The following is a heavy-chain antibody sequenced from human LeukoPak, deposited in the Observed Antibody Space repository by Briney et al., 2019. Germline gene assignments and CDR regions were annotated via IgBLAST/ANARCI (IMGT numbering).Heavy chain of an antibody. Sequence: PGGSLRLSCAASGFTFSSYAMSWVRQAPGKGLEWVSAISGSGGSTYYADSVKGRFTISRDNSKNTLYLQMNSLRAEDTAVYYCAKDPPXRYXDWFQTLDAFDIWGQGTMVTVSS. CDR2: ISGSGGST. J-gene: IGHJ3*02. CDR1: GFTFSSYA. D-gene: IGHD3-9*01. V-gene: IGHV3-23*01. CDR3: AKDPPXRYXDWFQTLDAFDI.